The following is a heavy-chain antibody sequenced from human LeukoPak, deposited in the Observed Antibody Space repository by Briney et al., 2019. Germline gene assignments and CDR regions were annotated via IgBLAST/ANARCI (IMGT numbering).Heavy chain of an antibody. D-gene: IGHD3-10*01. Sequence: GGSLRLSCVASGFNFSSYAMHWVRQAPAKGLEWVTVNLYDGSNQYHSDSVKGRFTISRDNSKNMLYLHMNSLRVEDTAVYYCARGRRHYYYGMDVWGQGTTVTVSS. CDR2: NLYDGSNQ. J-gene: IGHJ6*02. CDR3: ARGRRHYYYGMDV. CDR1: GFNFSSYA. V-gene: IGHV3-30-3*01.